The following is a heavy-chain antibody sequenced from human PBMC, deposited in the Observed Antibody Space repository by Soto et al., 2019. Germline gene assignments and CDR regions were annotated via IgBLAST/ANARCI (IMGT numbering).Heavy chain of an antibody. CDR2: IHPSDFDT. V-gene: IGHV5-51*01. CDR3: AIHSTGYEDS. Sequence: GESLKISCKGSGYRFSSYWIGWVRQMPGKGLEWMGIIHPSDFDTRYSPSFQGQVTISADKSIGTAYLQWSSLKASDTAMYYCAIHSTGYEDSWGQGTLVTVSS. CDR1: GYRFSSYW. J-gene: IGHJ4*02. D-gene: IGHD5-12*01.